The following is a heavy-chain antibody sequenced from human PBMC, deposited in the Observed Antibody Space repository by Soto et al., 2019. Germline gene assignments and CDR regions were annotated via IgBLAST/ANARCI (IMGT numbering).Heavy chain of an antibody. Sequence: ASVKVSRKASGYTFTSYGISWVRQAPGQGLEWMGWISAYNGNTNYAQKLQGRVTMTTDTSTSTAYMELRSLRSDDTAVYYCARGVTIFGVATNWFDPWGQGTLVTVSS. CDR3: ARGVTIFGVATNWFDP. D-gene: IGHD3-3*01. CDR2: ISAYNGNT. J-gene: IGHJ5*02. CDR1: GYTFTSYG. V-gene: IGHV1-18*01.